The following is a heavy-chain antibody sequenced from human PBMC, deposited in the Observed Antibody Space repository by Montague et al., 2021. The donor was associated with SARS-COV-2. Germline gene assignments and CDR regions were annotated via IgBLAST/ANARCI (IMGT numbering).Heavy chain of an antibody. J-gene: IGHJ4*02. CDR1: GDSISSGDYY. D-gene: IGHD2-8*02. CDR3: ARDQGYHDGGVYEKYFDY. Sequence: TLSLTCTVSGDSISSGDYYWSWIRQAPGKGLEWIGYIYYSGSTVYNPSLKSRLTMSVDTSRNQFSLKLSSVTAADTAVYFCARDQGYHDGGVYEKYFDYWGQGILVTVSS. V-gene: IGHV4-30-4*01. CDR2: IYYSGST.